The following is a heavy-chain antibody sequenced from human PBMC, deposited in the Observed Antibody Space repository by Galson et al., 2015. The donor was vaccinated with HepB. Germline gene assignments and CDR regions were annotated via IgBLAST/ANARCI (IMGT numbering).Heavy chain of an antibody. CDR2: INTNTGNP. D-gene: IGHD1-26*01. Sequence: SVKVSCKASGYTFTTYAMNWVRQTPGQGLEWMGWINTNTGNPTYAQGFTGRFVFSLDTSVSTAYLQISSLKAEDTAVYYCARDGVLRGGSYFGYWGQGTLVTVSS. V-gene: IGHV7-4-1*02. CDR3: ARDGVLRGGSYFGY. J-gene: IGHJ4*02. CDR1: GYTFTTYA.